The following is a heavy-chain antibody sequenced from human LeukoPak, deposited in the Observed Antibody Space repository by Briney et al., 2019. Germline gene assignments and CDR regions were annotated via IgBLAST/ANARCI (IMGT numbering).Heavy chain of an antibody. V-gene: IGHV4-34*01. CDR2: INHSGST. Sequence: SETLSLTCAVYGGSFSGYYWSWIRQPPGKGLEWIGEINHSGSTNYNPSLKSRVTISVDTSKNQFSLKLSSVTAADTAVYYCARVSYDFWSGYYRPVEYFQHWGQGTLVTVSS. CDR1: GGSFSGYY. CDR3: ARVSYDFWSGYYRPVEYFQH. J-gene: IGHJ1*01. D-gene: IGHD3-3*01.